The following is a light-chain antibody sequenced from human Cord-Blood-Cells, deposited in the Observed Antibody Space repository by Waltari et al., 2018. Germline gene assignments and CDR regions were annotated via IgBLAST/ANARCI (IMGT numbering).Light chain of an antibody. CDR3: QQSYSTPYT. J-gene: IGKJ2*01. Sequence: DIQMTQSPSSLSASVGDRVTITCRASQSISSYLNWYQQKPWKAPKLLIYAASSLQSGVPSRFSGIGSGTDFTLTISSLQPEDFATYYCQQSYSTPYTFGQGTKLEIK. CDR2: AAS. CDR1: QSISSY. V-gene: IGKV1-39*01.